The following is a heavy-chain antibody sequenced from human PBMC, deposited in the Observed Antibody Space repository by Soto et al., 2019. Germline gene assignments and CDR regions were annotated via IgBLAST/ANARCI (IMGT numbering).Heavy chain of an antibody. D-gene: IGHD2-2*01. J-gene: IGHJ6*02. CDR3: ASVAVPAARGRGYYYGMDV. CDR2: IYYSGST. V-gene: IGHV4-31*03. CDR1: GGSISSGGYY. Sequence: LSLTCTVSGGSISSGGYYWSWIRQHPGKGLEWIGYIYYSGSTYYNPSLKSRVTISVDTSKNQFSLKLSSVTAADTAVYYCASVAVPAARGRGYYYGMDVWGQGTTVTVSS.